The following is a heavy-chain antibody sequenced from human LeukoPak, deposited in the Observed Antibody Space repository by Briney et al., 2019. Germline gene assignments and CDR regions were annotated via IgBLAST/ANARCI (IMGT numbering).Heavy chain of an antibody. CDR2: IYYSGST. CDR3: ARSRGYSYGTTFLDY. CDR1: GGSISSSSYY. Sequence: SETLSLTCTVSGGSISSSSYYWGWTRQPPGKGLEWIGSIYYSGSTYYNPSLKSRVTISVDTSKNQFSLKLSSVTAADTAVYYCARSRGYSYGTTFLDYWGQGTLVTVSS. V-gene: IGHV4-39*07. J-gene: IGHJ4*02. D-gene: IGHD5-18*01.